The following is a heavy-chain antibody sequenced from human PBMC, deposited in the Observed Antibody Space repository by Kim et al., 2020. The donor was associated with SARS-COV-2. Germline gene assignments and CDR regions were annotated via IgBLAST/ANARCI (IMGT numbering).Heavy chain of an antibody. J-gene: IGHJ6*02. CDR2: ISWNSGSI. Sequence: GGSLRLSCAASGFTFDDYAMHWVRQAPGKGLEWVSGISWNSGSIGYADSVKGRFTISRDNAKNSLYLQMNSLRAEDTALYYCAKVRGAAAGYYYYYGMDVWGQGTTVTVSS. CDR3: AKVRGAAAGYYYYYGMDV. V-gene: IGHV3-9*01. CDR1: GFTFDDYA. D-gene: IGHD6-13*01.